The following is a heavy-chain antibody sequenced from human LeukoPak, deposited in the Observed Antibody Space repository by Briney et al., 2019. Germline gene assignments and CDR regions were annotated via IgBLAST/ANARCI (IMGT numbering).Heavy chain of an antibody. V-gene: IGHV4-59*05. Sequence: SETLSLTCTVSGGSISGSYWSWIRQPPGKGLEWIGGIYYSGSTYYDPSLEGRVTTSVDTSKNQFSLKLTSVTAADTAVYFCARRGALGNFVDYWGQGTLVTVSS. CDR2: IYYSGST. CDR3: ARRGALGNFVDY. D-gene: IGHD1-7*01. J-gene: IGHJ4*02. CDR1: GGSISGSY.